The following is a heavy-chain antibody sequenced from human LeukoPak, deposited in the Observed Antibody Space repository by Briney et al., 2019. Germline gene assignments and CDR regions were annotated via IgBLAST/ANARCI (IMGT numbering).Heavy chain of an antibody. CDR2: IYSSGST. D-gene: IGHD3-10*01. J-gene: IGHJ4*02. CDR3: ARSYASGSYPY. CDR1: GGSVSSGSYY. Sequence: SETLSLTCTVSGGSVSSGSYYWSWIRQPPGKGLEWIGYIYSSGSTNYNPSPKSRVTISVDASKTQFSLKLSSVTAADTAVYYCARSYASGSYPYWGQGTLVTVSS. V-gene: IGHV4-61*01.